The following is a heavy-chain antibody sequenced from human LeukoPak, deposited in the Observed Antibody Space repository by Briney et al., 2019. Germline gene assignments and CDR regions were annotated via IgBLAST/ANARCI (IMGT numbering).Heavy chain of an antibody. D-gene: IGHD5-24*01. J-gene: IGHJ6*02. CDR1: GYTFTGYY. CDR3: AREMAPKYYYGMDA. CDR2: INPNSGGT. V-gene: IGHV1-2*04. Sequence: ASVKVSCKASGYTFTGYYMHWVRQAPGQGLEWMGWINPNSGGTNYAQKFQGWVTMTRDTSISTAYMELSRLRSDDTAVYYCAREMAPKYYYGMDAWGQGTTVTVSS.